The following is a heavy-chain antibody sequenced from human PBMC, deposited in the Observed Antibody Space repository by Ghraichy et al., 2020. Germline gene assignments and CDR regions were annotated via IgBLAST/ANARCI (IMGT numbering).Heavy chain of an antibody. J-gene: IGHJ4*02. D-gene: IGHD3-10*01. CDR1: RGSVAGGSYF. V-gene: IGHV4-61*01. CDR3: AGRGRRFDY. CDR2: IFTGGNS. Sequence: SETLSLTCTVSRGSVAGGSYFWSWIRQPPGKGLEWIGYIFTGGNSNYNPSLKSRVTISVDTSKNQFSLNLTSVTAADTAVYYCAGRGRRFDYWGQGTLVTVYS.